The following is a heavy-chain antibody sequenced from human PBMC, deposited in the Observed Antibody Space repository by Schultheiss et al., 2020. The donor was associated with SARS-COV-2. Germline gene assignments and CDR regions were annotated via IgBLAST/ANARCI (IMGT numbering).Heavy chain of an antibody. CDR2: ISWNSGSI. D-gene: IGHD4-17*01. CDR1: GFTFDDYA. CDR3: ARERYYGDYYYYGMDV. Sequence: GGSLRLSCAASGFTFDDYAMHWVRQAPGKGLEWVSGISWNSGSIGYADSVKGRFTISRDNAKNSLYLQMNSLRAEDTAVYYCARERYYGDYYYYGMDVWGQGTTVTVSS. J-gene: IGHJ6*02. V-gene: IGHV3-9*01.